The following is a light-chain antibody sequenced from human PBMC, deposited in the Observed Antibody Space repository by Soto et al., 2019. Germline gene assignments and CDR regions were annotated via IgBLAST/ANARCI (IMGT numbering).Light chain of an antibody. CDR3: QQCGSSPPIT. V-gene: IGKV3-20*01. J-gene: IGKJ5*01. CDR2: GAS. CDR1: QSVSSSY. Sequence: DIVLTQSPGTLSLSPGERATLSCRASQSVSSSYLAWYQQKPGQAPRLLIYGASSRATGIPDRFSGSGSGTDFTLTISRLEPEDFAVYYCQQCGSSPPITFGQGTRLEIK.